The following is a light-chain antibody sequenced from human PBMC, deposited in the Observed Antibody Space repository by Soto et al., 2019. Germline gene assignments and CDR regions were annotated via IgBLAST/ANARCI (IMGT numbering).Light chain of an antibody. Sequence: QSALTQPASVSGSPGQSIAISCSGTSSDVGTHNSVSWYQQHPGKAPKLLIYDVSSRPLGISDRFSGSKSGSTASLTISGLQDEDEAYYYCRSYTISPIPVIFGGGTKVTVL. J-gene: IGLJ2*01. CDR1: SSDVGTHNS. CDR2: DVS. V-gene: IGLV2-14*03. CDR3: RSYTISPIPVI.